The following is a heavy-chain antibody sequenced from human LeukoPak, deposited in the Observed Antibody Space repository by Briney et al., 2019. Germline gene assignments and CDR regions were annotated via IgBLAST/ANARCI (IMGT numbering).Heavy chain of an antibody. V-gene: IGHV3-53*01. J-gene: IGHJ5*02. D-gene: IGHD3-10*01. Sequence: GGSLRLSCAASGFIVSNNYMSWVRHAPGKGLEWVSILYSAGATYYADSVRGRFTIARDISRNTVFLQMNSLRAEDTAVYYWARTHSYSALGSPWGAWGQGTLVTVSS. CDR1: GFIVSNNY. CDR3: ARTHSYSALGSPWGA. CDR2: LYSAGAT.